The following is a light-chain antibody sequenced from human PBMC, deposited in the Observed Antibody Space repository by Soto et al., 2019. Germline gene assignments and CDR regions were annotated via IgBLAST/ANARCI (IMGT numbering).Light chain of an antibody. V-gene: IGLV2-14*01. J-gene: IGLJ2*01. CDR1: SSDVGAYDF. CDR2: DVT. Sequence: QSSLTQAASVSGSPGQSITISCTGTSSDVGAYDFVSWYQQCPGKAPKLVIYDVTNRPSGVSNRFSGSKSGNTASLTISGLQAEDEADYFCSSYTSSSTPVVFGGGTKLTVL. CDR3: SSYTSSSTPVV.